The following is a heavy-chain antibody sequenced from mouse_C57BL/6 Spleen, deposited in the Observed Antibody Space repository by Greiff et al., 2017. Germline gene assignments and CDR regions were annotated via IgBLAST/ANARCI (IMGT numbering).Heavy chain of an antibody. CDR1: GYTFTSYW. CDR3: ARKGLDGYSWFAY. D-gene: IGHD2-3*01. Sequence: VQLQQPGAELVMPGASVKLSCKASGYTFTSYWMHWVKQRPGQGLEWIGEIDTSDSYTNYNQKFKGKSKLTVDKSSSTAYMQLSSLTSEDSAVYYCARKGLDGYSWFAYWGQGTLVTVSA. J-gene: IGHJ3*01. V-gene: IGHV1-69*01. CDR2: IDTSDSYT.